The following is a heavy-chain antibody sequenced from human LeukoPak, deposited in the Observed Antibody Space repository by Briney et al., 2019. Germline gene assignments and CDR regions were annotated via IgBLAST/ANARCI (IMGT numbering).Heavy chain of an antibody. CDR3: ARARRGSSSWYDY. CDR1: GGTFSSYA. J-gene: IGHJ4*02. CDR2: ISAYNGNT. D-gene: IGHD6-13*01. V-gene: IGHV1-18*01. Sequence: GASVKVSCTASGGTFSSYAISWVRQAPGQGLEWMGWISAYNGNTNYAQKLQGRVTMTTDTSTSTAYMELRSLRSDDTAVYYCARARRGSSSWYDYWGQGTLVTVSS.